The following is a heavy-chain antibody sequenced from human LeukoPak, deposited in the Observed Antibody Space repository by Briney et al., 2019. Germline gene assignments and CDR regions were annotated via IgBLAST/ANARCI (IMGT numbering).Heavy chain of an antibody. CDR2: MYHSWNS. Sequence: SETLSLTCSVSGYSVSSAYYWGWIRQPPGKGLEWIGTMYHSWNSYYNPSLQSRVTISVDTSKNQFSLKLISVTAADTAVYYCARFATGGLYYFDYWGQGTLVIVSS. CDR3: ARFATGGLYYFDY. V-gene: IGHV4-38-2*01. J-gene: IGHJ4*02. D-gene: IGHD6-19*01. CDR1: GYSVSSAYY.